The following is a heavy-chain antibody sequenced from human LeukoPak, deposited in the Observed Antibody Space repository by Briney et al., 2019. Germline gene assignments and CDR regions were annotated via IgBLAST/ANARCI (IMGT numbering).Heavy chain of an antibody. V-gene: IGHV3-7*04. CDR3: ARGLIAAAGTGYYYYHGMDV. Sequence: GGSLRLSCAASGFTFSSYWMSWVRQAPGKGLEWVANIKQDGSEKYYLDSAKGRFTISRDNAKNSLDLQMSSLRAEDSAVYYCARGLIAAAGTGYYYYHGMDVWGQGTTVTVSS. CDR1: GFTFSSYW. D-gene: IGHD6-13*01. J-gene: IGHJ6*02. CDR2: IKQDGSEK.